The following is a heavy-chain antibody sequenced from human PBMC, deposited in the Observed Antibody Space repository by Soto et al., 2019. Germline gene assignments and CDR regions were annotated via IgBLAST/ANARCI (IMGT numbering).Heavy chain of an antibody. CDR1: GFTVSSNY. D-gene: IGHD3-9*01. CDR3: ARAYYDILTGYPYYYYMDV. Sequence: GGSLRLSCAASGFTVSSNYMSWVRQAPGKGLEWVSVIYSGGSTYYADSVKGRFTISRDNSKNTLYLQMNSLRAEDTAVYYCARAYYDILTGYPYYYYMDVWGKGTTVTVSS. J-gene: IGHJ6*03. V-gene: IGHV3-66*01. CDR2: IYSGGST.